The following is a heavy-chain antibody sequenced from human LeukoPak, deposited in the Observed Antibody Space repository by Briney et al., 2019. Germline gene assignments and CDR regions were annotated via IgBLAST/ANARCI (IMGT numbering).Heavy chain of an antibody. CDR3: AKDQVWDTPHYFDY. CDR1: GGSISSYY. Sequence: SETLSLTCTVSGGSISSYYWSWIRQPPGKGLEWIGYIYYSGSTNYNPSLKSRVTISVDTSKNQFSLKLSSVTAADTAVYYCAKDQVWDTPHYFDYWGQGTLVTVSS. V-gene: IGHV4-59*01. CDR2: IYYSGST. D-gene: IGHD1-26*01. J-gene: IGHJ4*02.